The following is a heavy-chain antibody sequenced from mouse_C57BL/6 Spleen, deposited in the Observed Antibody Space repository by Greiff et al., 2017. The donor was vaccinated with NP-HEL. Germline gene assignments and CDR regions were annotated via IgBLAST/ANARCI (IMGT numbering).Heavy chain of an antibody. CDR2: IDPSDSYT. D-gene: IGHD1-1*01. Sequence: QVQLQQPGAELVMPGASVKLSCKASGYTFTSYWMHWVKQRPGQGLEWIGEIDPSDSYTNYNQKFKGKSTLTVDKSSSTAYMQVSNLASEDAAVQYCARRGYGRYYVFDYWGQGTTLTVSS. CDR3: ARRGYGRYYVFDY. V-gene: IGHV1-69*01. J-gene: IGHJ2*01. CDR1: GYTFTSYW.